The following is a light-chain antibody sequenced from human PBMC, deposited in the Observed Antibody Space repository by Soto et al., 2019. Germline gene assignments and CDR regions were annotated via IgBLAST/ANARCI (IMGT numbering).Light chain of an antibody. CDR2: GTS. CDR3: QQYNNWPPR. CDR1: QSVTSN. J-gene: IGKJ5*01. Sequence: ERVMPQAPATLSVCPGERATLSCRASQSVTSNLAWYQQKPGQAPRLLIYGTSSRATGVPARFSGSGSGTEFTLTIRSLQSGDFAVYYCQQYNNWPPRFGEGRRLEIK. V-gene: IGKV3-15*01.